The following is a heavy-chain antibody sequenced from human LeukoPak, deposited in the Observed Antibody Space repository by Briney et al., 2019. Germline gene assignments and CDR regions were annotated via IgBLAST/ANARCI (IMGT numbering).Heavy chain of an antibody. CDR1: GFTFSSYE. CDR2: ISSSGSTI. Sequence: GGSLRLSCAASGFTFSSYEMNWVRQAPGKGLEWVSYISSSGSTIYYADSVKGRFTISRDNAKNSLYLQMNSLRAEDTAVYYCARDLRGSNYRNYYYYMDVWGKGTTVTVSS. V-gene: IGHV3-48*03. CDR3: ARDLRGSNYRNYYYYMDV. J-gene: IGHJ6*03. D-gene: IGHD4-11*01.